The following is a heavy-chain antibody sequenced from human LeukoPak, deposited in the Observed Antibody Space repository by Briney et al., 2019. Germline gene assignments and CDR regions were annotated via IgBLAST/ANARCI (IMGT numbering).Heavy chain of an antibody. J-gene: IGHJ4*02. Sequence: GSLRLSCAVSGFTFSSSWMSWVRQAPGKGLEWVANIKQDGSDKYYVDSVKGRFTISRDNAKNSLYLQMNSLRAEDTAVYYCAGYRGGGDYDYWGQGTLVTVSS. CDR3: AGYRGGGDYDY. CDR2: IKQDGSDK. V-gene: IGHV3-7*02. D-gene: IGHD4-17*01. CDR1: GFTFSSSW.